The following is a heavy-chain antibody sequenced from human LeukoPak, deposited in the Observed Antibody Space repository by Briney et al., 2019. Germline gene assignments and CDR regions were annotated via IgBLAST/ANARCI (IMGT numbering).Heavy chain of an antibody. CDR2: ISGSGGST. D-gene: IGHD3-10*01. Sequence: GGSLRLSCAASGFTFSSYAMSWVRRAPGKGLEWVSAISGSGGSTYYADSVKGRFTISRDNSKNTLYLQMNSLRAEDTALYYCAKRRGMVREVDYWGQGTLVTVSS. J-gene: IGHJ4*02. CDR1: GFTFSSYA. V-gene: IGHV3-23*01. CDR3: AKRRGMVREVDY.